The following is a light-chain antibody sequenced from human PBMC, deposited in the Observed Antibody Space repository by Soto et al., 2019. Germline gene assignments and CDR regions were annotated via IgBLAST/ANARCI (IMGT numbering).Light chain of an antibody. CDR1: SSDVGGYEF. V-gene: IGLV2-14*01. CDR3: SSYTSSSTVI. Sequence: QSALTQPASVSGSPGQSITISCTGTSSDVGGYEFVSWYQQHPGKAPKLMIYEGTKWPSGVSNRFSGSKSGNTASLTISGLQAEDEADYYCSSYTSSSTVIFGGGTKVTVL. J-gene: IGLJ2*01. CDR2: EGT.